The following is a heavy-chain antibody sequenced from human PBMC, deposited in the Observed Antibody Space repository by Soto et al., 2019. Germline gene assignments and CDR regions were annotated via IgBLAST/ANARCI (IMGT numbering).Heavy chain of an antibody. J-gene: IGHJ4*02. D-gene: IGHD1-26*01. Sequence: QVQLVQSGGGVVQPGRSLSLSCAASGSTFSNYDMDWVRQAPGKGLEWVAIISFDGSKTYYADSVKGRFTVSRDNSKNTIFLQMNSLRPEDTATYYCVREGYSGSYAAFWGQGSLVTVSS. CDR2: ISFDGSKT. V-gene: IGHV3-30*03. CDR1: GSTFSNYD. CDR3: VREGYSGSYAAF.